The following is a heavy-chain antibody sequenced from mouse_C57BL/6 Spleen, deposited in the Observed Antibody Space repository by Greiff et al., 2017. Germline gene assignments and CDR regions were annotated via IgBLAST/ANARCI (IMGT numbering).Heavy chain of an antibody. Sequence: EVMLVESGGGLVKPGGSLKLSCAASGFTFSSYAMSWVRQTPEKRLEWVATISDGGSYTYYPDNVKGRFTISRDNAKNNLYLQMSHLKSEDTAMYYCARDRGVPYYFDYWGQGTTLTVSS. CDR1: GFTFSSYA. D-gene: IGHD3-1*01. CDR3: ARDRGVPYYFDY. CDR2: ISDGGSYT. J-gene: IGHJ2*01. V-gene: IGHV5-4*01.